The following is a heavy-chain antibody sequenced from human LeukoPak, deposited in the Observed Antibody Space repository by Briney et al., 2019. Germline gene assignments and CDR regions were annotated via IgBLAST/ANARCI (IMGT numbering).Heavy chain of an antibody. D-gene: IGHD3-22*01. CDR1: GGTFSSYA. CDR3: AREARRNYYDSSGPIDY. CDR2: INPSGGST. V-gene: IGHV1-46*01. Sequence: ASVKVSCKASGGTFSSYAISWVRQAPGQGLEWMGIINPSGGSTSYAQKFQGRVTMTRDMSTSTVYMELSSLRSEDTAVYYCAREARRNYYDSSGPIDYWGQGTLVTVSS. J-gene: IGHJ4*02.